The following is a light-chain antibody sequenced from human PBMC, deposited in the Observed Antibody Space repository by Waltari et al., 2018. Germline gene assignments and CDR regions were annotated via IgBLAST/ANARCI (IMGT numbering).Light chain of an antibody. Sequence: SYELTQPPSVSVSPGQTARNTCPGDALPKQYAYWYQQKPGQAPVQVIYKDTERPSGIPERFSGSVSGTTVTLIISGVQAEDEADYYCQSADTNNIVVFGGGTKLTV. V-gene: IGLV3-25*03. CDR3: QSADTNNIVV. CDR2: KDT. CDR1: ALPKQY. J-gene: IGLJ2*01.